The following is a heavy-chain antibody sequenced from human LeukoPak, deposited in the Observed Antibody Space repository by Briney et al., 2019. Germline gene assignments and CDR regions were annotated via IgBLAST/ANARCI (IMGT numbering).Heavy chain of an antibody. D-gene: IGHD6-13*01. CDR1: GYSISSGYY. Sequence: PSETLSLTCTVSGYSISSGYYWGWIRQPPGKGLEWIGSIYHSGSTYYNPSLKSRVTISVDTSKNQFSLKLSSVTAADTAVYYCARGDIAAAGTLFDYWGQGTLVTVSS. V-gene: IGHV4-38-2*02. CDR2: IYHSGST. CDR3: ARGDIAAAGTLFDY. J-gene: IGHJ4*02.